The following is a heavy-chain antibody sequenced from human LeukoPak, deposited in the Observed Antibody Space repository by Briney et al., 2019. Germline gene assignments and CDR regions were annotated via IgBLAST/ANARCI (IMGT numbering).Heavy chain of an antibody. Sequence: PGGSLRLSCAASGFMFSSYATNWVRQAPGKGLEWVSGISGGGGSTYYADSVKGRFTISRDNSKNTLYLQMNSLRAEDTAVYYCAKGELKYLPDYWGQGTLVTVSS. CDR2: ISGGGGST. D-gene: IGHD1-26*01. CDR3: AKGELKYLPDY. V-gene: IGHV3-23*01. CDR1: GFMFSSYA. J-gene: IGHJ4*02.